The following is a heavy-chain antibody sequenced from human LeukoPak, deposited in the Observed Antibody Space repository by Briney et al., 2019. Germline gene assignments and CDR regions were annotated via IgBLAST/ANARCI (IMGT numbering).Heavy chain of an antibody. CDR1: GFTFSNYA. V-gene: IGHV3-23*01. D-gene: IGHD3-3*01. CDR3: AKDRSFFGEWTPPPFDY. J-gene: IGHJ4*02. CDR2: ITDSGMTS. Sequence: GGSLRLSCAASGFTFSNYAMTWVRQAPGKGLDWVSSITDSGMTSYYADSVKGRFTISRDNSKNTLYLQMNSLRAEDTAVYYCAKDRSFFGEWTPPPFDYWGQGTLVTVSS.